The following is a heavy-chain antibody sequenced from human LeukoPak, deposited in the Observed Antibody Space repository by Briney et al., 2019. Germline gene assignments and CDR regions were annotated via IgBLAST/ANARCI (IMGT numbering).Heavy chain of an antibody. CDR2: IYTSGST. J-gene: IGHJ4*02. V-gene: IGHV4-61*02. Sequence: PSETLSLTCTVSGGSISSGSYYWSWIRQPAGKGLEWIGRIYTSGSTNYNPSLKSRVTISVDTSKNQFSLKLSSVTAADTAVYYCASAYSSSFFHYWGQGTLVTVSS. CDR3: ASAYSSSFFHY. D-gene: IGHD3-16*01. CDR1: GGSISSGSYY.